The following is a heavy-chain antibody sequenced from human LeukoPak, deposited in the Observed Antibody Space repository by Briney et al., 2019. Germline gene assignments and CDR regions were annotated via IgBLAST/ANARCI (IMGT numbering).Heavy chain of an antibody. Sequence: SVKVSCKASGGTFSSYAISWVRQAPGQGLEWMGRIIPIFGTANYAQKFQGRVTITTDESTSTVYMELSSLRSEDTAVYYCAITRDIVVVVAAPNFQHWGQGTLVTVSS. CDR3: AITRDIVVVVAAPNFQH. J-gene: IGHJ1*01. CDR2: IIPIFGTA. D-gene: IGHD2-15*01. CDR1: GGTFSSYA. V-gene: IGHV1-69*05.